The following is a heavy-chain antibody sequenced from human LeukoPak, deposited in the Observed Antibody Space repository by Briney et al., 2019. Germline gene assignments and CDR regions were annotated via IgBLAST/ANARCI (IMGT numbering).Heavy chain of an antibody. J-gene: IGHJ6*03. Sequence: GGSLRLPCAASGFTFSSYAMLWVRQAPGKRLEYVSAISSNGGSIYYANSVKGRFTISRDNSKNTLYLQMGSLRAEDMAVYYCARVAIPYYYYYYMDVWGKGTTVTVSS. CDR2: ISSNGGSI. CDR3: ARVAIPYYYYYYMDV. V-gene: IGHV3-64*01. CDR1: GFTFSSYA.